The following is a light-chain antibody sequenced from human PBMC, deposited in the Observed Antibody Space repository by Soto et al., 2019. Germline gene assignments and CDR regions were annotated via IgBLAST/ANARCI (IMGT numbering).Light chain of an antibody. Sequence: QAVVTQSPSTSGTPGQRVTISCFGSNSNIGTNTVSWYQQVPGTAPKLLIYSTNWRPSGVPDRFSGSKSDTSASLAISGLQSEDEADYYCATWDDSLNGYVFGSGTKLTVL. CDR2: STN. CDR3: ATWDDSLNGYV. CDR1: NSNIGTNT. J-gene: IGLJ1*01. V-gene: IGLV1-44*01.